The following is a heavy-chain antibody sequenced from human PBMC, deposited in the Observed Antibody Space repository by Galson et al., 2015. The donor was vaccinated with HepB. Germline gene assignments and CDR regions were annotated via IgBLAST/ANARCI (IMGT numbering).Heavy chain of an antibody. CDR1: GFSLSTSGVG. CDR2: IYWDDDK. J-gene: IGHJ5*02. Sequence: PALVKPTQTLTLTCTFSGFSLSTSGVGVGWIRQPPGKALEWLALIYWDDDKRYSPSLKSRLTITKDTSKNQVVLTMTNMDPVDTATYYCAHRPPNSNYVRGNWFDPWGQGTLVTVSS. D-gene: IGHD4-11*01. CDR3: AHRPPNSNYVRGNWFDP. V-gene: IGHV2-5*02.